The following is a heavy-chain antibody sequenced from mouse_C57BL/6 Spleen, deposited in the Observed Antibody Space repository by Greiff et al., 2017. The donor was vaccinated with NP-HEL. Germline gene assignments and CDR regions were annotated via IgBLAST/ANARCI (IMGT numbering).Heavy chain of an antibody. CDR1: GYTFTSYW. Sequence: QVQLQQPGAELVRPGTSVKLSCKASGYTFTSYWMHWVKQRPGQGLEWIGVIDPSDSYTNYNQKFKGKATLTVDTSSSTAYMQLSSLTSEDSAVYCCARWGRDYAMDYWGQGTSVTVSS. CDR3: ARWGRDYAMDY. V-gene: IGHV1-59*01. J-gene: IGHJ4*01. CDR2: IDPSDSYT.